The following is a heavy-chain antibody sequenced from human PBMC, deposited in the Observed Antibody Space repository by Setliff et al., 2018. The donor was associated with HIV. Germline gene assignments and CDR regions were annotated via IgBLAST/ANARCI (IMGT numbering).Heavy chain of an antibody. D-gene: IGHD4-17*01. Sequence: SETLSLTCTVSGGSISSSSYYWGWIRQPPGKSLEWVGSIFYTGSTNYRPSLESRVIVSLDTSKNQFSLKLSSVTAADTAVYYCTRRDATTGMDSWGPGILVTVSS. CDR3: TRRDATTGMDS. J-gene: IGHJ4*02. CDR1: GGSISSSSYY. CDR2: IFYTGST. V-gene: IGHV4-39*01.